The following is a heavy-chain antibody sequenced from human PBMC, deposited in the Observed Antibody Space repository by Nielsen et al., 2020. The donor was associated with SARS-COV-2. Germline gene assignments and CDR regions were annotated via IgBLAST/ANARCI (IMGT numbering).Heavy chain of an antibody. V-gene: IGHV4-59*01. CDR3: AAYNSGWGNYFDY. CDR2: VYYSGVT. CDR1: GGSFSGYY. Sequence: SETLSLTCAVYGGSFSGYYWSWIRQPPGKGLEWIGYVYYSGVTHYNPSLKSRVTISIDTSKNNFSLKLGSVTAADTAVYYCAAYNSGWGNYFDYWGHGALVTVSS. J-gene: IGHJ4*01. D-gene: IGHD6-19*01.